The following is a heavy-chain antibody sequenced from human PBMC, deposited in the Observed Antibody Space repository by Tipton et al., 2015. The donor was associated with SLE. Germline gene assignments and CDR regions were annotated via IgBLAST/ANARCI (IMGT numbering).Heavy chain of an antibody. V-gene: IGHV4-59*12. D-gene: IGHD6-13*01. CDR2: IYYSGST. Sequence: TLSLTCTVSGGSISSYYWSWIRQPPGKGLEWIGYIYYSGSTNYNPSLKSRLTISVDTSKNQFSLKLSSVTAADTAVYYCARDNSSSWYYAFDIWGQGTMVIVSS. CDR1: GGSISSYY. J-gene: IGHJ3*02. CDR3: ARDNSSSWYYAFDI.